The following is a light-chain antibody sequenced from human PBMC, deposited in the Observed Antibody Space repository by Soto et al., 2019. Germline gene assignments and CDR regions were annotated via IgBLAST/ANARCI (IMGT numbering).Light chain of an antibody. Sequence: DIQMTQSPSSLSASIGDRVTISCRASQSISYLNWYQQKPGKAPKLLIFAASTLRSGVPSRFSGSGSGTDFTLTISSLQPEDFVTYYCQQSSSNPWTFGQGTKVEIK. CDR1: QSISY. CDR2: AAS. CDR3: QQSSSNPWT. J-gene: IGKJ1*01. V-gene: IGKV1-39*01.